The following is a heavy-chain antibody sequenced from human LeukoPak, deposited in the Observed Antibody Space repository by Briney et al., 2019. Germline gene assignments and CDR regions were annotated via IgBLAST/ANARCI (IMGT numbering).Heavy chain of an antibody. V-gene: IGHV4-34*01. J-gene: IGHJ6*03. Sequence: SETLSLTCGVSGGSFSGYLWNWVRQSPGKGLEWIGEINHSGTTNYNPSLKSRVTISIDRSRNQFSLNLTSVTAADTAVFYCARGVKQLARFYFYMDVWGKGTTATVSS. CDR2: INHSGTT. CDR3: ARGVKQLARFYFYMDV. D-gene: IGHD3-22*01. CDR1: GGSFSGYL.